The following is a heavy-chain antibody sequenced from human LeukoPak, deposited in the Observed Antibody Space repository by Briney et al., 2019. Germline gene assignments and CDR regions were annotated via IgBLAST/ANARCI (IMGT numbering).Heavy chain of an antibody. J-gene: IGHJ5*02. CDR1: GYSFTNYW. D-gene: IGHD6-19*01. CDR3: ATRDSSGWGT. CDR2: ISPSGSYT. V-gene: IGHV5-10-1*01. Sequence: GESLRISCKGSGYSFTNYWISWVRQMPGKGLGWMGRISPSGSYTNYSPSFQGHITISDDESIRTAYLHWSNLKASDTAMYYGATRDSSGWGTWGQGTLVAVSS.